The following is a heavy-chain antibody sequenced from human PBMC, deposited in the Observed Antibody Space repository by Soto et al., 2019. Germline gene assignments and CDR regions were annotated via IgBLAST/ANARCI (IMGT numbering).Heavy chain of an antibody. D-gene: IGHD3-10*01. CDR2: ISYDGSNK. V-gene: IGHV3-30*18. Sequence: PGGSLRLSCAASGFTFSSYGMHWVRQAPGKGLEWVAVISYDGSNKYYADSVKGRFTISRDNSKNTLYLQMNSLRAEDTAVYYCAKAAPTITMVRGSIDYWGQGTLVTVSS. J-gene: IGHJ4*02. CDR3: AKAAPTITMVRGSIDY. CDR1: GFTFSSYG.